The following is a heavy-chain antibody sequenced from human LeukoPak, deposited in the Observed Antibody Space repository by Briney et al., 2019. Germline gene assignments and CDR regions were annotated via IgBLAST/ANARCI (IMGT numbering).Heavy chain of an antibody. Sequence: GGSLRLSCAASGFTFSSYSMNWVRQAPGKGLEWVSSISSSRSYIYYADSVKGRFTISRDNAKNSLYLQMNSLRAEDTAVYYCAITGWRDAFDIWGQGTMVTVSS. V-gene: IGHV3-21*01. D-gene: IGHD6-19*01. J-gene: IGHJ3*02. CDR1: GFTFSSYS. CDR2: ISSSRSYI. CDR3: AITGWRDAFDI.